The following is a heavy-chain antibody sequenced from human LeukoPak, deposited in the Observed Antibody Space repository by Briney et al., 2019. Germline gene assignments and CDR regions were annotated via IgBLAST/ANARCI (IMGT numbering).Heavy chain of an antibody. CDR1: GGSISSYY. D-gene: IGHD3-3*01. CDR2: IYYSGST. Sequence: SETLSLTCTVSGGSISSYYWSWLRQPPGKGREWLGYIYYSGSTNYNPSLKRRVTISVDTSKNQFSLKLSSVTAADTAVYYCARDRGQTDFWSGVNWFDHWGQGTLVTVSS. CDR3: ARDRGQTDFWSGVNWFDH. V-gene: IGHV4-59*01. J-gene: IGHJ5*02.